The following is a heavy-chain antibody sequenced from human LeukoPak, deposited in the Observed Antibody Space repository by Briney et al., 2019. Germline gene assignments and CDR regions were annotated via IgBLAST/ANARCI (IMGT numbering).Heavy chain of an antibody. CDR2: IIPIFGTA. V-gene: IGHV1-69*05. J-gene: IGHJ5*02. Sequence: SVKVSCKASGGTFSSYAISWVRQAPGQGLEWMGGIIPIFGTANYAQKLQGRVTMTTDTSTSTAYMELRSLRSDDTAVYYCARDWNYGSGSYFPWGQGTLVTVSS. CDR1: GGTFSSYA. CDR3: ARDWNYGSGSYFP. D-gene: IGHD3-10*01.